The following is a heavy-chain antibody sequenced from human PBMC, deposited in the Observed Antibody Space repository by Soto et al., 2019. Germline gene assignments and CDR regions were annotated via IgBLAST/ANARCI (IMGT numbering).Heavy chain of an antibody. V-gene: IGHV4-59*01. D-gene: IGHD2-2*01. CDR1: GGSISSFY. CDR3: ARDWCSSTSCYRFGY. J-gene: IGHJ4*02. CDR2: IYYSGST. Sequence: QVQLQESGPGLVKPSETLSLTCTVSGGSISSFYWSWIRQPPGKGREWIGYIYYSGSTNYNPSLKSRVTISVDTSKNQFSLKLSSVTAADTAVYYCARDWCSSTSCYRFGYWGQGTLVTVSS.